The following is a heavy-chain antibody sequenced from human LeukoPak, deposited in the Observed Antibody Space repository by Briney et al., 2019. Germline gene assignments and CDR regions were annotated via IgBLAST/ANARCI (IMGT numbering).Heavy chain of an antibody. CDR1: GDSISSGGYC. CDR2: IYYSGST. CDR3: ARVGSLVVENDAFDI. Sequence: SETLSLTCTVSGDSISSGGYCWNWFRQHPGKGLEWIGYIYYSGSTYYNPSLKSRVTISVDTSKNQFSLKLSSVTAADTAVYYCARVGSLVVENDAFDIWGQGTMVTVSS. J-gene: IGHJ3*02. V-gene: IGHV4-31*03. D-gene: IGHD2-21*01.